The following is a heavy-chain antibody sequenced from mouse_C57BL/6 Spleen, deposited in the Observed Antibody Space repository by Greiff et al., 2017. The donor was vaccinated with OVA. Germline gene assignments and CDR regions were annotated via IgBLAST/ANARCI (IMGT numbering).Heavy chain of an antibody. CDR2: INPNNGGT. CDR1: GYTFTDYY. J-gene: IGHJ1*03. V-gene: IGHV1-26*01. Sequence: EVQLHQSGPELVKPGASVKISCKASGYTFTDYYMNWVKQSHGKSLEWIGDINPNNGGTSYNQKFKGKATLTVDKSSSTAYMELRSLTSEDSAVYYCARGKDSSGYGYFDVWGTGTTVTVSS. CDR3: ARGKDSSGYGYFDV. D-gene: IGHD3-2*02.